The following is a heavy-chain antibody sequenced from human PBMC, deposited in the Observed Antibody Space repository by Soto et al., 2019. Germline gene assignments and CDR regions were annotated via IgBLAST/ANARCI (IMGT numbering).Heavy chain of an antibody. Sequence: ASVKVSCKASGYTFSSYAIHWVRQAPGQRLEWMGWINAGNGDTNYAQNFQGRVTITWDTSASTAYMELSSLRSDDTAVYYCAREAVVVPAAIWDVSYYGMDGWGQGTTVTVSS. CDR3: AREAVVVPAAIWDVSYYGMDG. CDR1: GYTFSSYA. V-gene: IGHV1-3*01. CDR2: INAGNGDT. D-gene: IGHD2-2*01. J-gene: IGHJ6*02.